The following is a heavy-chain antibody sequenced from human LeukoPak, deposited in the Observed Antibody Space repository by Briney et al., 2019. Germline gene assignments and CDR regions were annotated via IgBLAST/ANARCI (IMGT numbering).Heavy chain of an antibody. CDR2: ISWNSGSI. CDR3: AKDLTRWVRGVLSV. J-gene: IGHJ6*02. CDR1: GFTFDDYA. Sequence: GRSLRLSCAASGFTFDDYAMHWVRQAPGKGLEWVSGISWNSGSIGYADSVKGRFTISRDNAKNSLYLQMNSLRAEDTALYYCAKDLTRWVRGVLSVWGQGTTVTVSS. V-gene: IGHV3-9*01. D-gene: IGHD3-10*01.